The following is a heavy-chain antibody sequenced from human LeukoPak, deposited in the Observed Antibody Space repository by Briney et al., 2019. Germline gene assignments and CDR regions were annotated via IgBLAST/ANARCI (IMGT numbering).Heavy chain of an antibody. CDR1: GGSFSGYY. Sequence: SETLSLTCAVYGGSFSGYYWSWIRQPPGKGLEWIGETNHSGSTNYNPSLKSRVTISVDTSKNQFSLKLSSVTAADTAVYYCALIAAAGFDYWGQGTLVTVSS. CDR2: TNHSGST. J-gene: IGHJ4*02. D-gene: IGHD6-13*01. CDR3: ALIAAAGFDY. V-gene: IGHV4-34*01.